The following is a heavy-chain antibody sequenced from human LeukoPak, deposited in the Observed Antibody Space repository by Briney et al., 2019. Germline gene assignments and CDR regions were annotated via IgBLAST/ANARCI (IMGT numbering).Heavy chain of an antibody. CDR1: GYTFTGYY. D-gene: IGHD2-2*01. CDR3: ATTFCSSTSCHFDY. J-gene: IGHJ4*02. Sequence: GASVKVSCKASGYTFTGYYMHWVRQAPGQGLEWMGWINPNSGGTNYAQKFQGRVTMTRDTSISTAYMELSRLKSDDTAVYYCATTFCSSTSCHFDYWGQGTLVTVSS. V-gene: IGHV1-2*02. CDR2: INPNSGGT.